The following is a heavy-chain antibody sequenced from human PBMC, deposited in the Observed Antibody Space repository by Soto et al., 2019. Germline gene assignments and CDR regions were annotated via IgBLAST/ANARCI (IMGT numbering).Heavy chain of an antibody. CDR3: EKGPQMWTPDY. D-gene: IGHD2-21*01. CDR2: ISTGNGNT. Sequence: GASVKVSCKASGYTFTDYAMHWVRQAPGQRLEWMGWISTGNGNTKYSQKFQGRVTITRDTSATTAYMELSSLRSEDTAVYYCEKGPQMWTPDYWGQGTLVTVSS. J-gene: IGHJ4*02. CDR1: GYTFTDYA. V-gene: IGHV1-3*04.